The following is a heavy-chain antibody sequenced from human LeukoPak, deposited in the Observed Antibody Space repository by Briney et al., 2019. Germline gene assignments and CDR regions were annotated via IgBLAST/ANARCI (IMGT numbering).Heavy chain of an antibody. Sequence: GESLKLYCKGSGYSFTSYWIGWVRQMPGKGLDWMGIIYPGDSDTRYSPSFQGQVTISADKSISTAYLQWSSLKASDTAMYYCARREMATISPNFDYWGQGTLVTVSS. CDR1: GYSFTSYW. V-gene: IGHV5-51*01. D-gene: IGHD5-24*01. J-gene: IGHJ4*02. CDR2: IYPGDSDT. CDR3: ARREMATISPNFDY.